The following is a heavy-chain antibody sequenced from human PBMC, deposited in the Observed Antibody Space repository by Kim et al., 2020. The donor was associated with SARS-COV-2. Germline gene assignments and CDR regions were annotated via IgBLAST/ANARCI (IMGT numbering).Heavy chain of an antibody. J-gene: IGHJ4*02. D-gene: IGHD1-26*01. V-gene: IGHV4-34*01. CDR3: ATGEGSYSSGFDY. Sequence: YNPALKSRVTISVDTAKNQFSLKLSSVTAADTAVYYCATGEGSYSSGFDYWGQGTLVTVSS.